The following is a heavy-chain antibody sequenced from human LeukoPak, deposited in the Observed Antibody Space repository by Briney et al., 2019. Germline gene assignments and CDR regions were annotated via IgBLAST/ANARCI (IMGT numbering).Heavy chain of an antibody. CDR1: GGSVSSGSYY. CDR2: IYYSGST. J-gene: IGHJ6*02. CDR3: ARGGSSGWANYYYYGMDV. V-gene: IGHV4-61*01. Sequence: SETLSLTCTVSGGSVSSGSYYWSWIRQPPGKGLEWIGYIYYSGSTNYNPSLKSRVTISVDTSKNQFSLKLSSVTAAGTAVYYCARGGSSGWANYYYYGMDVWGQGTTVTVSS. D-gene: IGHD6-19*01.